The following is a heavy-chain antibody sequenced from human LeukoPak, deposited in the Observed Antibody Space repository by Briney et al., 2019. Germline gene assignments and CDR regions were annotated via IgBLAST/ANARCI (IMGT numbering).Heavy chain of an antibody. CDR1: GGTFSSYA. Sequence: GASVKVSCKASGGTFSSYAISWVRQAPGQGLEWMGGIIPIFGTANYAQKFQGRVTITADESTSTAYMELSSLRSEDTAAYYCARERYSGSFLYFDYWGQGTLVTVSS. CDR3: ARERYSGSFLYFDY. CDR2: IIPIFGTA. V-gene: IGHV1-69*01. J-gene: IGHJ4*02. D-gene: IGHD1-26*01.